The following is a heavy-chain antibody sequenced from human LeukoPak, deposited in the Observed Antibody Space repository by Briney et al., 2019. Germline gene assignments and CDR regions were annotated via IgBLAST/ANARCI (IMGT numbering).Heavy chain of an antibody. CDR2: INHSGST. Sequence: GSLRLSCAASGFTFSSYSMNWVRQPPGKGLEWIGEINHSGSTNYNPSLKGRVTISVDTSKNQFSLKLSSVTAADTAVYYCARGRRAAAGTFGYWGQGTLVTVSS. CDR3: ARGRRAAAGTFGY. J-gene: IGHJ4*02. D-gene: IGHD6-13*01. CDR1: GFTFSSYS. V-gene: IGHV4-34*01.